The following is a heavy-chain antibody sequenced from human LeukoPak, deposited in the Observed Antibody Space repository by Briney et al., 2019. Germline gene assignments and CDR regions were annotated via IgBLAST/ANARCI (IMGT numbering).Heavy chain of an antibody. Sequence: ASVKASCKASGYTFTSYYMHWVRQAPGQGLEWMGIINPSSGSTSYAQRFQGRVTMTRDTSTSTVYMELSSLRYEDTAMYYCARDRWLKDYWGQGTLVTVSS. D-gene: IGHD5-24*01. CDR1: GYTFTSYY. J-gene: IGHJ4*02. V-gene: IGHV1-46*01. CDR2: INPSSGST. CDR3: ARDRWLKDY.